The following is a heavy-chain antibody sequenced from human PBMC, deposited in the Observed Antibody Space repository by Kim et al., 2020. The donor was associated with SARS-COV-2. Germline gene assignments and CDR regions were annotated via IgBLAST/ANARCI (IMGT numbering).Heavy chain of an antibody. CDR3: ARAFLSQTGNLNLGNWFDP. CDR1: GYTFTGYY. Sequence: ASVKVSCKASGYTFTGYYMHWVRQAPGQGLEWMGWINPNSGGTNYAQKFQGRVTMTRDTSISTAYMELSRLRSDDTAVYYCARAFLSQTGNLNLGNWFDPWGQGTLVTVSS. CDR2: INPNSGGT. D-gene: IGHD1-1*01. V-gene: IGHV1-2*02. J-gene: IGHJ5*02.